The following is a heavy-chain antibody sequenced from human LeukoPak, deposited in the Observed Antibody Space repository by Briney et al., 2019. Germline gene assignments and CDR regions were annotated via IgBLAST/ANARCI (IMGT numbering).Heavy chain of an antibody. CDR2: INSDGSST. CDR1: GFTFSSYW. CDR3: ARDKQTGVVALPDY. Sequence: AGGSLRLSCAASGFTFSSYWMHRVRHAPGKGLVWVSRINSDGSSTSYADSVKGRFTISRDNAKNTLYLQMNSLRAEDTAVYYCARDKQTGVVALPDYWGQGTLVTVSS. J-gene: IGHJ4*02. V-gene: IGHV3-74*01. D-gene: IGHD2-15*01.